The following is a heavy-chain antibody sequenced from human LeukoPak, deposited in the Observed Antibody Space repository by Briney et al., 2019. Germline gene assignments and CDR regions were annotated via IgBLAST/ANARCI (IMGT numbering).Heavy chain of an antibody. Sequence: SETLSLTCAVYGGSFSGYYWSWIRQPPGKGLEWIGEINHSGSTNYNPSLKSRVTISVDPPKNQFSLKLSSVTAADTAVYYCAGEVRKGWDWFDPWGQGTLVTVSS. J-gene: IGHJ5*02. D-gene: IGHD1-26*01. CDR2: INHSGST. CDR3: AGEVRKGWDWFDP. CDR1: GGSFSGYY. V-gene: IGHV4-34*01.